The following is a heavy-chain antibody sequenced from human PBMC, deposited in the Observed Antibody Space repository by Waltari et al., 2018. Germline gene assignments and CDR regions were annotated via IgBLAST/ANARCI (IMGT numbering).Heavy chain of an antibody. CDR3: AKDIPYYCSGGSCPLQFDY. Sequence: EVQLVESGGVVVQPGGSLRLSCAAAVLPFDAYTLHWVRQTPGKGLEWVSLSSWDGGSTYYADSVRGRFTIFRDNSKNSLYLQMNSLRTEDTALYYCAKDIPYYCSGGSCPLQFDYWGQGTLVTVSS. D-gene: IGHD2-15*01. CDR1: VLPFDAYT. J-gene: IGHJ4*02. V-gene: IGHV3-43*01. CDR2: SSWDGGST.